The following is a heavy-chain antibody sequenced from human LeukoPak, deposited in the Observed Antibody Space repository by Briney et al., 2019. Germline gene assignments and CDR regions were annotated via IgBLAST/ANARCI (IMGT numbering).Heavy chain of an antibody. CDR2: INPNSGGT. CDR3: ARDYKTIFGVVIKYYMDV. J-gene: IGHJ6*03. CDR1: GYTFTSYD. D-gene: IGHD3-3*01. V-gene: IGHV1-2*02. Sequence: GASVKVSCKASGYTFTSYDINWVRQATGQGLEWMGWINPNSGGTNYAQKFQGRVTMTRDTSISTAYMELSRLRSDDTAVYYCARDYKTIFGVVIKYYMDVWGKGTTVTVSS.